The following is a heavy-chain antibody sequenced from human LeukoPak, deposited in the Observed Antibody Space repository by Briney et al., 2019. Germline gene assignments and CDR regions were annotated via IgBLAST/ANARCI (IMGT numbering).Heavy chain of an antibody. V-gene: IGHV1-46*01. CDR1: GYTFTSNY. Sequence: GASVKVSCKAFGYTFTSNYMHWVRQAPGQGPEWMGVISPSGGSTTYAQKFQGRVTLTRDMSTSTDYLELSSLRSEDTAVYYCARDSGSYYAADHDAFDIWGQGTMVTVSS. J-gene: IGHJ3*02. CDR3: ARDSGSYYAADHDAFDI. CDR2: ISPSGGST. D-gene: IGHD1-26*01.